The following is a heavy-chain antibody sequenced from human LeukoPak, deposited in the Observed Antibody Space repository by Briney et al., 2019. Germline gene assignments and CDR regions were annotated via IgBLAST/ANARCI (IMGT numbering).Heavy chain of an antibody. CDR2: IYTSGST. CDR1: GGSISSYY. CDR3: ARDSPYNWNDVNYFDY. D-gene: IGHD1-20*01. Sequence: SETLSLTCTLSGGSISSYYWSWIRQPAGKGREWIGRIYTSGSTNYNPSLKSRVTMSVDTSKNQFSLKLSSVTAADTAVYYCARDSPYNWNDVNYFDYWGQGTLVTVSS. V-gene: IGHV4-4*07. J-gene: IGHJ4*02.